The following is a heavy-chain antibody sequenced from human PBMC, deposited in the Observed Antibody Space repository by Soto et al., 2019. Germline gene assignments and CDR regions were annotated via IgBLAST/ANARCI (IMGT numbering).Heavy chain of an antibody. J-gene: IGHJ6*03. V-gene: IGHV1-8*01. Sequence: GASVKVSCKASGYTFTSYDINWVRQATGQGLEWMGWMNPNSGNTGYAQKFQGRVTMTRNTSISTAYMELSSLRSEDTAVYYCAIYGREYSSGWKHYYYYYMDVWGKGTTVTVSS. CDR3: AIYGREYSSGWKHYYYYYMDV. CDR1: GYTFTSYD. D-gene: IGHD6-19*01. CDR2: MNPNSGNT.